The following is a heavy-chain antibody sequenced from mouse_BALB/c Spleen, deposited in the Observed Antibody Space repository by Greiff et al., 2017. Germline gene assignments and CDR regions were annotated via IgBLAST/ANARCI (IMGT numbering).Heavy chain of an antibody. CDR2: ISTYYGDA. Sequence: QVQLQQSGAELVRPGVSVKISCKGSGYTFTDYAMHWVKQSHAKSLEWIGVISTYYGDASYNQKFKGKATMTVDKSSSTAYMELARLTSEDSAIYYCARGGLRRLFDYWGRGTTLTVSS. CDR3: ARGGLRRLFDY. CDR1: GYTFTDYA. D-gene: IGHD2-4*01. V-gene: IGHV1S137*01. J-gene: IGHJ2*01.